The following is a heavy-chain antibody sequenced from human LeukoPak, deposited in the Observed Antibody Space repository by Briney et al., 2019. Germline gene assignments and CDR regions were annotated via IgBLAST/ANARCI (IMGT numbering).Heavy chain of an antibody. D-gene: IGHD6-19*01. CDR1: GVTFSSYA. V-gene: IGHV1-69*13. Sequence: VASVKLSCKASGVTFSSYAISWVRQAPGQGLEWTGGIIPIFGTANYAQKFQGRVTITADESTSTAYMELSSLRSEDTAVYYCARTAVAGNGWFDPWGQGTLVTVSS. J-gene: IGHJ5*02. CDR2: IIPIFGTA. CDR3: ARTAVAGNGWFDP.